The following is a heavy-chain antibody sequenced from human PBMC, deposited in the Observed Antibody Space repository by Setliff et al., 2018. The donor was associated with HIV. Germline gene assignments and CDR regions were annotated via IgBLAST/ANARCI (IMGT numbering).Heavy chain of an antibody. Sequence: ASVKVSCKASGYSFTDYYVEWVRHAPGQGLEWMGWISPKTGATKYAEKFQGRVTMTSDTSTSTADMELFRLTSDDTAMYYCATAKEHWLTEGGFDFWGQGTLVTVSS. V-gene: IGHV1-2*02. J-gene: IGHJ4*02. CDR1: GYSFTDYY. CDR2: ISPKTGAT. D-gene: IGHD6-19*01. CDR3: ATAKEHWLTEGGFDF.